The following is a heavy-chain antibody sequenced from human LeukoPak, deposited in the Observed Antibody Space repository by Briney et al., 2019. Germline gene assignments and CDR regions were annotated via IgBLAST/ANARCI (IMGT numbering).Heavy chain of an antibody. CDR3: ARGPNSNWSGLDF. CDR2: ITYDGAFDGGKT. V-gene: IGHV3-30*07. D-gene: IGHD6-6*01. J-gene: IGHJ4*02. CDR1: GLSLSNYP. Sequence: PGGSLRLSCEASGLSLSNYPMHWVRQAPGKGLEWITLITYDGAFDGGKTYYADSVKGRFAVSRDNAKNTLYLQVNNLRAEDTAVYYCARGPNSNWSGLDFWGQGTLLTVSS.